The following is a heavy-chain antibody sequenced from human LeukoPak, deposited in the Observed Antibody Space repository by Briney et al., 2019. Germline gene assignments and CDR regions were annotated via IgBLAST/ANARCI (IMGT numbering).Heavy chain of an antibody. J-gene: IGHJ4*02. CDR3: AKGSGSYFSYFDY. Sequence: GSLRLSCAASGFTFSSYAMSWVRQAPGKGLEWVSAISGSGGSTYYADSVKGRFTIPRDNSKNTLYLQMNSLRAEDTAVYYCAKGSGSYFSYFDYWGQGTLVTVSS. CDR2: ISGSGGST. CDR1: GFTFSSYA. D-gene: IGHD1-26*01. V-gene: IGHV3-23*01.